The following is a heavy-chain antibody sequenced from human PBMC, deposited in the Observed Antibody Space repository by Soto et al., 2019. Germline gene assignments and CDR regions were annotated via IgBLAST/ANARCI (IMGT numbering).Heavy chain of an antibody. CDR1: GGSISSSSYY. J-gene: IGHJ4*02. V-gene: IGHV4-39*02. D-gene: IGHD6-13*01. CDR2: IYYSGST. Sequence: QLQLQESGPGLVKPSETLSLTCTVSGGSISSSSYYWGWIRQPPGKGLEWIGGIYYSGSTYYNPSLKRRVSISVDTSKNRFSLKLSSVTAADTAVYYCAGTDSSWRYSPDYWGQGTLVTVSS. CDR3: AGTDSSWRYSPDY.